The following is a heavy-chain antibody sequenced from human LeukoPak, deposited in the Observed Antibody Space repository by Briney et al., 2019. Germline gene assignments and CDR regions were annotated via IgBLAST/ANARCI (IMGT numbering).Heavy chain of an antibody. Sequence: GGSLRLSCAASGFTFSSYWMHWVRQAPGKGLVWVSRINSDGSSTSYADSVKGRFTISRDNAKNTLYLQMNSLKAEDTAVYYCARVGGDYGPRVLDYWGQGTLVTVSS. D-gene: IGHD4-17*01. CDR2: INSDGSST. CDR1: GFTFSSYW. V-gene: IGHV3-74*01. J-gene: IGHJ4*02. CDR3: ARVGGDYGPRVLDY.